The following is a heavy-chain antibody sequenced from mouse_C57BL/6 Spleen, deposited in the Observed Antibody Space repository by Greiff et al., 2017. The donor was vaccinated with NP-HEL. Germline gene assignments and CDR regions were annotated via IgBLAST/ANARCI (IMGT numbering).Heavy chain of an antibody. CDR2: INPGSGGP. J-gene: IGHJ1*03. CDR3: ARSGTGYFDV. D-gene: IGHD4-1*01. CDR1: GYAFTNYL. Sequence: QVQLQQSGAELVRPGTSVKVSCKASGYAFTNYLIEWVKQRPGQGLEWIGVINPGSGGPNYNEKFKGKATLTADKSSSTAYMQLSSLTSEDSAVYFCARSGTGYFDVWGTGTTVTVSS. V-gene: IGHV1-54*01.